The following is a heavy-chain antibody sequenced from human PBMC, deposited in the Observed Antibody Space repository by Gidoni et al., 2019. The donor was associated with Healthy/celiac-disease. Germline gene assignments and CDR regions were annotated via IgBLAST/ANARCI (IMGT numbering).Heavy chain of an antibody. V-gene: IGHV4-39*01. Sequence: QLQLQESGPGLVKPSETLSLTCTVSGGSISSSSYYWGWIRQPPGKGLEWIGSIYYSGSTYYNPSLKSRVTISVDTSKNQFSLKLSSVTAADTAVYYCARPCGGDCYTDYWGQGNLVTVSS. CDR3: ARPCGGDCYTDY. CDR1: GGSISSSSYY. D-gene: IGHD2-21*02. J-gene: IGHJ4*02. CDR2: IYYSGST.